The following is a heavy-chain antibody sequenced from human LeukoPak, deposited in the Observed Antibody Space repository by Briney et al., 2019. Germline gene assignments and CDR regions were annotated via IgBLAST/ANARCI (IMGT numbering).Heavy chain of an antibody. Sequence: GRSLRLSCAASGFTFSSYGMHWVRQAPGKGLEWVAVISYDGSNKYYADSVKGRFTISRDNSKNTLYLQMNSLRAEDTAVYYCAKDISKSGGSGGGDAFDIWGQGTMVTVSS. CDR1: GFTFSSYG. J-gene: IGHJ3*02. V-gene: IGHV3-30*18. CDR2: ISYDGSNK. CDR3: AKDISKSGGSGGGDAFDI. D-gene: IGHD3-10*01.